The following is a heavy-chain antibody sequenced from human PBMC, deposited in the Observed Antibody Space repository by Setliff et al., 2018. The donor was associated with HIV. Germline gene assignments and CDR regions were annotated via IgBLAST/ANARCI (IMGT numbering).Heavy chain of an antibody. CDR2: INDRGDN. J-gene: IGHJ6*04. Sequence: PSETLSLTCTVRGDLVRGNSWHWVRQSPGKGLTWIGEINDRGDNNYDPSLKGRVTISMDTSRNQISLKVTPVTATDTAIYYCARGVPHLFCLDVWDKGVAVTVSS. CDR3: ARGVPHLFCLDV. D-gene: IGHD2-15*01. CDR1: GDLVRGNS. V-gene: IGHV4-34*01.